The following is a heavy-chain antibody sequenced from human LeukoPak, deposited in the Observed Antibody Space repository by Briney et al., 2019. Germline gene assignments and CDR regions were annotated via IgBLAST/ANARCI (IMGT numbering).Heavy chain of an antibody. V-gene: IGHV3-23*01. CDR3: AKWVVSVTMQEGYFDH. J-gene: IGHJ4*02. CDR2: IRASGGSA. D-gene: IGHD2-2*01. CDR1: GHPFSGHY. Sequence: VRSLRLSCPLSGHPFSGHYMRWVRQAPGHALDWLSCIRASGGSAFYADSVTGRYTLSRGNSEDTVYRRISSKTAEDTAISSGAKWVVSVTMQEGYFDHWGQGPLVTVSS.